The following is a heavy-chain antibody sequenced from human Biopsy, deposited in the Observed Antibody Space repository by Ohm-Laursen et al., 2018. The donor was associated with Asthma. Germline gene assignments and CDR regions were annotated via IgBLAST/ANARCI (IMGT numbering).Heavy chain of an antibody. CDR1: GGTFSNFA. CDR2: IMTVFGTT. J-gene: IGHJ6*02. Sequence: SVKVSCKATGGTFSNFAISWVRQVPGQGLEWLGGIMTVFGTTNYAQKFQGRVTITADESTSTAYMEVTSLRSEDTAIYYCARCQVGYSSGWSLLLKKIYYSGMDVWGQGTAVTVSS. V-gene: IGHV1-69*13. CDR3: ARCQVGYSSGWSLLLKKIYYSGMDV. D-gene: IGHD6-19*01.